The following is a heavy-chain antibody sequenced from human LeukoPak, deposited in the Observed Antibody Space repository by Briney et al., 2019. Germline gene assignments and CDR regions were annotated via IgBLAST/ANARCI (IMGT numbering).Heavy chain of an antibody. V-gene: IGHV3-21*01. J-gene: IGHJ4*02. Sequence: GGSLRLSCAASGFTFSSYSMNWVRQAPGKGPEWVSSISSSSSYIYYADLVKGRFTISRDNAKNSLYLQMNSLRAEDTAVYYCARERGIVGADYDYWGQGTLVTVSS. D-gene: IGHD1-26*01. CDR1: GFTFSSYS. CDR3: ARERGIVGADYDY. CDR2: ISSSSSYI.